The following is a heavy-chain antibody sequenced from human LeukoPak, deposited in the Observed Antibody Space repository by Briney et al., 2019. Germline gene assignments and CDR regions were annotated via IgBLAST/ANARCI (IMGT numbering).Heavy chain of an antibody. Sequence: NTSETLSLTCAVYGGSFSGYYWSWIPQPPGKGVEWIGEINHSGSTNYNPSLKSRVTISVDTSKNQFSLKLSSVTAADTAVYYCARGGRKWRKLLWFGELGPRDYWGQGTLVTVSS. V-gene: IGHV4-34*01. J-gene: IGHJ4*02. CDR1: GGSFSGYY. CDR3: ARGGRKWRKLLWFGELGPRDY. CDR2: INHSGST. D-gene: IGHD3-10*01.